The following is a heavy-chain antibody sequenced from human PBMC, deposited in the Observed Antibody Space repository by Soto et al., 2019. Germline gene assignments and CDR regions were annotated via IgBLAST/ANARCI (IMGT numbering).Heavy chain of an antibody. Sequence: SLTCAVYGGSFSGYYWSWIRQPPWKGLEWIGEINHSGSTNYNPSLKSRVTISVDTSKNQFSLKLSSVTAADTAVYYCARGYDFWSGYYSYWFEPWGKGTLVTVSS. V-gene: IGHV4-34*01. CDR1: GGSFSGYY. CDR3: ARGYDFWSGYYSYWFEP. D-gene: IGHD3-3*01. CDR2: INHSGST. J-gene: IGHJ5*02.